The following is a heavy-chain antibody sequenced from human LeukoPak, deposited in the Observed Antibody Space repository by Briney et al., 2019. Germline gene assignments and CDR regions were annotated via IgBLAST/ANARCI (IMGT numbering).Heavy chain of an antibody. V-gene: IGHV4-61*09. D-gene: IGHD5-24*01. J-gene: IGHJ4*02. CDR1: GGSISSGIYY. CDR3: ARSPGRDDFFFDY. Sequence: TLSLTCTVSGGSISSGIYYWSWIRQPAGKGLEWIGHIYTSGSTNYNPSLKSRVTISIDTSKNQFSLKLSSVTAADTAVYYCARSPGRDDFFFDYWGQGTLVTVSS. CDR2: IYTSGST.